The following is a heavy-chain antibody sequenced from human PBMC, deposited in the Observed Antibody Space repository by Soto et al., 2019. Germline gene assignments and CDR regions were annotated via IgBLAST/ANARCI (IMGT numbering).Heavy chain of an antibody. CDR3: ARATLKVIVGPHFDY. CDR1: GGSISSSSYY. J-gene: IGHJ4*02. CDR2: IYYSGST. D-gene: IGHD3-16*02. Sequence: PSETLSLTCTVSGGSISSSSYYWGWIRQPPGKGLEWIGSIYYSGSTYYNPSLKSRVTISVDTSKNQFSLKLSSVTAADTAVYYFARATLKVIVGPHFDYWGQGTLVTVSS. V-gene: IGHV4-39*01.